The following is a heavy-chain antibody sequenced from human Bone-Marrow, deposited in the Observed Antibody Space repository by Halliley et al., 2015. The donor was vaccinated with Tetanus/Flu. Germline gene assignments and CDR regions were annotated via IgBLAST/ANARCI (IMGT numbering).Heavy chain of an antibody. D-gene: IGHD1-1*01. CDR1: GFTFSDYW. Sequence: SLRLSCAASGFTFSDYWMHWVRQAPGKGLVWVSRITSDGTKTSYADSVKGRFIISRDNAKNTLHLQMNSLRAEDTAVYYCVRPSLDNSPRSWFDPWGQGTLVTVSS. J-gene: IGHJ5*02. V-gene: IGHV3-74*03. CDR2: ITSDGTKT. CDR3: VRPSLDNSPRSWFDP.